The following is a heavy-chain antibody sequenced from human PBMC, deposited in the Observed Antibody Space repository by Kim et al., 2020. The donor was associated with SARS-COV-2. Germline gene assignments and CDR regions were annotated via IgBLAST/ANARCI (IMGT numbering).Heavy chain of an antibody. D-gene: IGHD5-18*01. V-gene: IGHV4-59*11. J-gene: IGHJ4*02. Sequence: SETLSLTCTVSGASITSHYWSWIRQPSGRGLEWIGYINYSGRTNFNPSLKSRISMSIDTSKNQFSLKVNSVTAADTALYYCARGTVDRAMDTTRWGRGTLVSVSS. CDR2: INYSGRT. CDR3: ARGTVDRAMDTTR. CDR1: GASITSHY.